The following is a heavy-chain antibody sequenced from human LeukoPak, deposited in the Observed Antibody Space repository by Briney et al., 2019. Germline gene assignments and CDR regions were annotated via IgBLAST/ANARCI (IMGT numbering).Heavy chain of an antibody. CDR3: GSLTVVARDH. V-gene: IGHV3-74*01. CDR1: GFSFSTHW. J-gene: IGHJ4*02. D-gene: IGHD3-22*01. CDR2: INSDGSAT. Sequence: GGSLRLSCAAFGFSFSTHWMHWVRQAPGKGLVYVAQINSDGSATAYADSVKGRFTISRDNAKNTLYLDMSSPRAEDTAVYYCGSLTVVARDHWGQGTLVTVSS.